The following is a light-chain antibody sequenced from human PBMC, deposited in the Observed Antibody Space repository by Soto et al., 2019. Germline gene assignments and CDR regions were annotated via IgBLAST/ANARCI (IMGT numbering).Light chain of an antibody. Sequence: ILMSQSPSSLSASVGDTVTITCRASQNVDKWLAWYQQKPGKAPKLLIYKSSTLIGGVPSRFSAVGSGTEYSLTISGLQPEDVATYYCQQYSSYWTFGQGTMMEIK. CDR2: KSS. CDR1: QNVDKW. V-gene: IGKV1-5*03. CDR3: QQYSSYWT. J-gene: IGKJ1*01.